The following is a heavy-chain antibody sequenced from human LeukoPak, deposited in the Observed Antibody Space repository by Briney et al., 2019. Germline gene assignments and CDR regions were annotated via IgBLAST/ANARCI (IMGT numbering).Heavy chain of an antibody. D-gene: IGHD3-10*01. J-gene: IGHJ6*03. Sequence: PGGSLRLSCAASGFTFSSYAMHWVRQAPGKGLEWVAVISYDGSNKYYADSVKGRFTISRDNSKNTLYLQMNSLRAEDTAVYYCARVSAPITMVRGAMFYYMDVWGKGTTVTVSS. CDR2: ISYDGSNK. V-gene: IGHV3-30*04. CDR3: ARVSAPITMVRGAMFYYMDV. CDR1: GFTFSSYA.